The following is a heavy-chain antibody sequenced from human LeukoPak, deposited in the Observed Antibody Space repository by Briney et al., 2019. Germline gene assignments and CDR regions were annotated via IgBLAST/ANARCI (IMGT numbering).Heavy chain of an antibody. J-gene: IGHJ6*03. CDR3: AREGIQLWLSRHYYYYMDV. CDR1: GFTFSNNA. D-gene: IGHD5-18*01. Sequence: PGRSLRLSCAASGFTFSNNALHWVRQAPGKGLEWVSYISSSSSTIYYADSVKGRFTISRDNAKNSLYLQMNSLRAEDTAVYYCAREGIQLWLSRHYYYYMDVWGKGTTVTVSS. CDR2: ISSSSSTI. V-gene: IGHV3-48*01.